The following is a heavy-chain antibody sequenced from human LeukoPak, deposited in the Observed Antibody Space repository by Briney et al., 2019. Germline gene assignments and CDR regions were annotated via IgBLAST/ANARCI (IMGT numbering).Heavy chain of an antibody. V-gene: IGHV4-39*01. Sequence: SETLSPTCTVSGGSLVSSAYYWGWIRQPPGKGLEWLSSIYYSGNTCYNPSLKSRVTISVDTSKNQFSLKLSSVAAADTAVYYCARHICSGGSCPDYFDIWGQGTLVTVAS. CDR2: IYYSGNT. J-gene: IGHJ4*02. CDR1: GGSLVSSAYY. CDR3: ARHICSGGSCPDYFDI. D-gene: IGHD2-15*01.